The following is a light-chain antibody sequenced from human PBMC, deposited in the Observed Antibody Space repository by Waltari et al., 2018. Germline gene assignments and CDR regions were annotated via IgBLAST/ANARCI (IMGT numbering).Light chain of an antibody. Sequence: QSALTQPASVSGSPGQSITISCTGTRSDVGGSNHVSWYQQTPGKAPKLLIYDVTKRPLGVSNRYSGSKSGNTASLTISGLQAEDEAVYYCSSYRTSSTFVFGPGTKVTVL. V-gene: IGLV2-14*01. CDR1: RSDVGGSNH. J-gene: IGLJ1*01. CDR3: SSYRTSSTFV. CDR2: DVT.